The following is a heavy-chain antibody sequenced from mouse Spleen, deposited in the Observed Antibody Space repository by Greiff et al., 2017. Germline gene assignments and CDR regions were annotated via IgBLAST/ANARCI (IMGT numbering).Heavy chain of an antibody. J-gene: IGHJ3*01. V-gene: IGHV1-62-2*01. D-gene: IGHD2-13*01. CDR3: ARHEDLYYGDYRGAWFAY. CDR2: FYPGSGSI. Sequence: QVQLQQSGAELVKPGASVKLSCKASGYTFTEYTIHWVKQRSGQGLEWIGWFYPGSGSIKYNEKFKDKATLTADKSSSTVYMELSRLTSEDSAVYFCARHEDLYYGDYRGAWFAYWGQGTLVTVSA. CDR1: GYTFTEYT.